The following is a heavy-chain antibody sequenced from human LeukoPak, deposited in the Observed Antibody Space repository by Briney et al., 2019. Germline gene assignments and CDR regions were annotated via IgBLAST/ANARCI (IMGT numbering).Heavy chain of an antibody. D-gene: IGHD3-9*01. CDR1: GYTFTNYY. CDR2: INSNSGGT. J-gene: IGHJ4*02. CDR3: ACGVDWSSAGDY. Sequence: ASVKVSCKASGYTFTNYYMHWVRQAPGQGLEWMGWINSNSGGTNYAQTFQGRVTMTRDTSISTAYMELSRLRSDDTAVYYCACGVDWSSAGDYWGQGTLVTVSS. V-gene: IGHV1-2*02.